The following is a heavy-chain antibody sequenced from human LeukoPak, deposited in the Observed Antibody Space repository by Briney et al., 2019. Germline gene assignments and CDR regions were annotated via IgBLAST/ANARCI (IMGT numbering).Heavy chain of an antibody. CDR2: ISSDGTIT. CDR1: GFPFSNYW. Sequence: PGGSLRLPCASSGFPFSNYWMHWVRQAPGKGLEWVSRISSDGTITTYAGSVKGRFTISRDNAKNTLYLQMNSLRAEDTAVYYCARDYYDSRDYYSAAFDYWGQGTLVTVSS. CDR3: ARDYYDSRDYYSAAFDY. J-gene: IGHJ4*02. D-gene: IGHD3-22*01. V-gene: IGHV3-74*03.